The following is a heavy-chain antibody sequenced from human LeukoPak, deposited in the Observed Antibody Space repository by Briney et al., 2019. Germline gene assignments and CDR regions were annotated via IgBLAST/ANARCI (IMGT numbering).Heavy chain of an antibody. CDR3: ARWRSGQSEFDF. V-gene: IGHV3-7*01. Sequence: GGSLRLSCAASGFTFGSHWMTWVRQAPGKGLECVAYIKQDGSGTHYVDSVKGRFTISRDNAKNLLFLQMNSLGAEDTAVYYCARWRSGQSEFDFWGQGTLVTVSS. CDR1: GFTFGSHW. CDR2: IKQDGSGT. D-gene: IGHD6-19*01. J-gene: IGHJ4*02.